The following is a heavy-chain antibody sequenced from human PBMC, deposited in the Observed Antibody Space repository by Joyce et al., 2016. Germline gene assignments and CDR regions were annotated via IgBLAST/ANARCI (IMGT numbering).Heavy chain of an antibody. Sequence: EVQLVESGGGLVKPGGSLRLSCAASGFSFRNAWVTWVRQAPGKGPARVGRVKSKSQGGTTDYAAPVRGRFTISRDDSRDTAYLQMNSLKSEDTGVYFCVTGLCIGTACHWDDAFDVWGQGTMVTVAS. D-gene: IGHD2-2*01. CDR1: GFSFRNAW. CDR2: VKSKSQGGTT. J-gene: IGHJ3*01. CDR3: VTGLCIGTACHWDDAFDV. V-gene: IGHV3-15*01.